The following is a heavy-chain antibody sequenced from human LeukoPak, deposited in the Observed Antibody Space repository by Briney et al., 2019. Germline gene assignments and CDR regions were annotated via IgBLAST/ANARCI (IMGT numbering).Heavy chain of an antibody. V-gene: IGHV4-61*01. J-gene: IGHJ4*02. CDR3: AREASSIAVAGYFDY. D-gene: IGHD6-19*01. CDR2: IYYSGST. CDR1: GDSVSSGSYY. Sequence: SETLSLTCTVSGDSVSSGSYYWSWIRQPPGKGLEWIGYIYYSGSTNYNPSLKSRVTISVDTSKNQFSLKLSSVTAADTAVYYCAREASSIAVAGYFDYWGQGTLVTVSS.